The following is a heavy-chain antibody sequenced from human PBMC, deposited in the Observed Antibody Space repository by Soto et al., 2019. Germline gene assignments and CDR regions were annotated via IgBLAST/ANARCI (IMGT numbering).Heavy chain of an antibody. CDR1: GYTLTELS. D-gene: IGHD3-22*01. CDR2: FDPVDGET. Sequence: ASVKVSCKVSGYTLTELSMHWVRQAPGKGLEWMGGFDPVDGETIYAQKFQGRVTMTEDTSTDTAYMELSSLRSEDTAVYYCATRDSSGYYHHFDYWGQGTLVTVSS. CDR3: ATRDSSGYYHHFDY. J-gene: IGHJ4*02. V-gene: IGHV1-24*01.